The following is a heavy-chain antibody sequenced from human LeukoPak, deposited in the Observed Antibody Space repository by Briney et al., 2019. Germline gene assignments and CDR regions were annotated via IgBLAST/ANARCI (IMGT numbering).Heavy chain of an antibody. V-gene: IGHV3-15*01. Sequence: GGSLRLSCVSSGFTIGTAWTSWVRQAPGKGLEWLGHIKSEGEGATTDYAAPAKGRFAISRDDSKNMIYLQMSSLKIDDTAIYYCIAHFPYFYGFDVWGKGTTVTVSS. J-gene: IGHJ6*04. CDR2: IKSEGEGATT. CDR3: IAHFPYFYGFDV. CDR1: GFTIGTAW. D-gene: IGHD3-3*02.